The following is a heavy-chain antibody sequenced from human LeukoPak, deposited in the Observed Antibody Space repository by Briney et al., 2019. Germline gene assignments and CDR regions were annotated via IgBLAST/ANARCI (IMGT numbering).Heavy chain of an antibody. CDR2: IYHSGGT. CDR3: ARAVGASEETKI. D-gene: IGHD1-26*01. CDR1: GFTFSSYAM. V-gene: IGHV4-4*02. Sequence: GSLRLSCAASGFTFSSYAMSWVRQPPGKGLEWIGEIYHSGGTNYHPSLKSRVTISVDKSKNQFSLRLSSVTAADTAVYYCARAVGASEETKIWGQGTLVTVSS. J-gene: IGHJ4*02.